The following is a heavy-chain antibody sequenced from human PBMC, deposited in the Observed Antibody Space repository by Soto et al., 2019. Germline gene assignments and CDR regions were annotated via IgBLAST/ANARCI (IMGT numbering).Heavy chain of an antibody. CDR1: GGSIISGGYS. J-gene: IGHJ6*02. V-gene: IGHV4-30-2*01. D-gene: IGHD1-7*01. CDR2: IYHSGST. CDR3: ARALTGTMTHYYYGMDV. Sequence: QLQLQESGSGLVKPSQTLSLTCAVSGGSIISGGYSWSWIRQPPGTGLEWIGYIYHSGSTYYNPSLKSRVTISVDRSTTQFSLKLSSVTAADTAVYYCARALTGTMTHYYYGMDVWGQGTTVTVSS.